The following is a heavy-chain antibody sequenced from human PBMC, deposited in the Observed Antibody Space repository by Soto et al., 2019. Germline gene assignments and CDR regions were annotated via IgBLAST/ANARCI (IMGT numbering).Heavy chain of an antibody. CDR2: IIPIDATV. D-gene: IGHD3-10*01. J-gene: IGHJ6*01. V-gene: IGHV1-69*12. CDR1: GGTFSNYA. Sequence: QVQLVQSGAEVKKPGSSVKVSCKASGGTFSNYALISWVRQAPGQGLEWMGGIIPIDATVNYAQKFQGRITITADESXTTAYMDLGSLRSEDTAVYYCARDLLGFGYTYADVWGQGTTVTVSS. CDR3: ARDLLGFGYTYADV.